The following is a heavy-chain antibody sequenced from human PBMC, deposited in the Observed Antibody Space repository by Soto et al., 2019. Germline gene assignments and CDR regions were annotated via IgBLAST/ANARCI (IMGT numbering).Heavy chain of an antibody. V-gene: IGHV1-69*13. J-gene: IGHJ6*02. CDR1: GGTFSSYA. Sequence: GASVKVSCKASGGTFSSYAISWVRQAPGQGLEWMGGIIPIFGTANYAQKFQGRVTITADESTSTAYMELSSLRSEDTAVYYCARDRYYYDSSGYYYGTNYYYGMDVWGQGTTVTVSS. CDR3: ARDRYYYDSSGYYYGTNYYYGMDV. D-gene: IGHD3-22*01. CDR2: IIPIFGTA.